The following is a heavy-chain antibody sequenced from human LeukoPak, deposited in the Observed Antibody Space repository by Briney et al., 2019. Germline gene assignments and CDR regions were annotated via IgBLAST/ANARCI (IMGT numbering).Heavy chain of an antibody. J-gene: IGHJ4*02. CDR1: GFTSSSSA. CDR2: IVNSDDST. V-gene: IGHV3-23*01. CDR3: AKVRAGWYFDY. D-gene: IGHD6-19*01. Sequence: GGSLRLSCAASGFTSSSSAMSWVRQAPGKGLEWVSIIVNSDDSTYYADSVKGRFTISSGKSKTTVYLEMNSLRAEDTAVYYCAKVRAGWYFDYWGQGTLVTVSS.